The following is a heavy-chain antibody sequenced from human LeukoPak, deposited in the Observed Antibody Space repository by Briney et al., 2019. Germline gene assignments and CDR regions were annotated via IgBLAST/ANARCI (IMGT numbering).Heavy chain of an antibody. D-gene: IGHD1-1*01. CDR1: GFTFSSFW. Sequence: GGSLRLSCAASGFTFSSFWMSWVRQAPGKGLAWVANIKQDGSEKYFVDSVKGRFTISRDSAKNSLYLQMSSLRAEDTAVYYCARGGSRHPSPEDYWGRGTLVTVSS. CDR3: ARGGSRHPSPEDY. J-gene: IGHJ4*02. CDR2: IKQDGSEK. V-gene: IGHV3-7*03.